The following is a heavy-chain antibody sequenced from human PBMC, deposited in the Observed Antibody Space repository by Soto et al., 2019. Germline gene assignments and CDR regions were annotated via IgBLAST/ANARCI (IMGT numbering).Heavy chain of an antibody. CDR2: ISGSGGTT. D-gene: IGHD6-13*01. CDR1: GFTFSSYA. CDR3: AKASAGHDY. V-gene: IGHV3-23*01. Sequence: EVQLLESGGGLVQPGGSLRLSCAASGFTFSSYAMAWVRQAPGKGPEWVSAISGSGGTTYYADSVKGRFTISRDNSENTVYLQMNSLRAEDTAVYYCAKASAGHDYWGQGTLVTVSS. J-gene: IGHJ4*02.